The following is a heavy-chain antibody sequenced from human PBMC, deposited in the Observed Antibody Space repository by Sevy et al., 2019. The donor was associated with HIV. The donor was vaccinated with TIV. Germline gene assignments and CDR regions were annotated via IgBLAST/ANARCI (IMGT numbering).Heavy chain of an antibody. Sequence: GGSLRLSCVASGFTYSMNWVRQAPGTGLEWLAYISDSSATIHYADSVKGRFTIYRDNAKNSLYLQMNTLRAEDTAVYYCAGQRGGYERLYYFDSWGQGTLVTVSS. V-gene: IGHV3-48*01. D-gene: IGHD5-12*01. CDR3: AGQRGGYERLYYFDS. J-gene: IGHJ4*02. CDR1: GFTYS. CDR2: ISDSSATI.